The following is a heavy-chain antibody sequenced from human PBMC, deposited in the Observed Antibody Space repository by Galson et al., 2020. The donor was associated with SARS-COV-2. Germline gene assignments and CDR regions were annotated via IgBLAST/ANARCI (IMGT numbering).Heavy chain of an antibody. CDR2: LSSTGGTS. J-gene: IGHJ4*02. D-gene: IGHD6-19*01. V-gene: IGHV3-64D*06. Sequence: GESLKISCSASGFAFSDYEMHWVRQAPGKGLQYVSALSSTGGTSFYADSVSGRFTLSRDNAKNTFYLQMTGLSVEDTAFYYCLAYSSKRNNYWGQGTLVTGAS. CDR1: GFAFSDYE. CDR3: LAYSSKRNNY.